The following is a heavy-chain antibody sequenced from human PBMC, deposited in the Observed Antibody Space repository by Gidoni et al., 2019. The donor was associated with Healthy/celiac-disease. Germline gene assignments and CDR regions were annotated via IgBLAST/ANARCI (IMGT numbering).Heavy chain of an antibody. D-gene: IGHD6-19*01. CDR2: IYYSGST. CDR1: GGSLSSYY. J-gene: IGHJ4*02. Sequence: QVQLQESGPGLVKPSETLSLTCTVSGGSLSSYYWRWIRPPPGKGLEWIGYIYYSGSTNYNPSLKSRVTISVDTSKNQFSLKLSSVTAADTAVYYCARLRKYSSGWRDFDYWGQGTLVTVSS. V-gene: IGHV4-59*01. CDR3: ARLRKYSSGWRDFDY.